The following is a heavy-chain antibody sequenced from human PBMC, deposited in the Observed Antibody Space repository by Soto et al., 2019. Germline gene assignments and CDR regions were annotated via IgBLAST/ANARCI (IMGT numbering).Heavy chain of an antibody. V-gene: IGHV3-53*04. CDR3: ARGLGSGSYYRWYFDL. CDR2: INSGGST. CDR1: WVTVSNHY. J-gene: IGHJ2*01. D-gene: IGHD3-10*01. Sequence: VPLRLSSAASWVTVSNHYISWVRQDPGKGLEWVSFINSGGSTNYADSVKGRFTISRHNSKNTLYLQMNSLRPEDTAVYYCARGLGSGSYYRWYFDLWVRGTLVT.